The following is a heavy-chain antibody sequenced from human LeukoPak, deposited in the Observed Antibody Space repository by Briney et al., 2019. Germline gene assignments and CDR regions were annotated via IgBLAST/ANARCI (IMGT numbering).Heavy chain of an antibody. D-gene: IGHD6-13*01. J-gene: IGHJ4*02. CDR3: ARGIAAAIDY. CDR1: GGSFSGYY. V-gene: IGHV4-34*01. CDR2: INHSGCT. Sequence: SETLSLTCAVYGGSFSGYYWSWIRQPPGKGLEWIGEINHSGCTNYNPSLKSRVTISVDTSKNQFSLKLSSVTAADTAVYYCARGIAAAIDYWGQGTLVTVSS.